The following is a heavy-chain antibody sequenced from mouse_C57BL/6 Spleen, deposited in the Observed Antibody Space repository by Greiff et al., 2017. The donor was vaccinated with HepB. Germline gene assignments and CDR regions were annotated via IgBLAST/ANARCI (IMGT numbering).Heavy chain of an antibody. CDR2: ISSGSSTI. V-gene: IGHV5-17*01. Sequence: DVQLVESGGGLVKPGGSLKLSCAASGFTFSDYGMHWVRQAPEKGLEWVAYISSGSSTIYYADTVKGRFTISRDNAKNTLFLQMTSLRSEDTAMYYCARAASGRAMDYGGQGTSVTVSS. J-gene: IGHJ4*01. CDR1: GFTFSDYG. D-gene: IGHD6-2*01. CDR3: ARAASGRAMDY.